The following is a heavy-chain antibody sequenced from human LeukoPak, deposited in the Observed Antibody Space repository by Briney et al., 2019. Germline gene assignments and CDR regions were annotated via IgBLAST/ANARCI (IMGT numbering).Heavy chain of an antibody. Sequence: PSQTLSLTCTVSGGSISSGAYYCSWIRLPPGKRLEWIGYIYYSGSTYYNPSLKSRLTISVDTSKNQFSLKLSSVTAADTAVYYCASLIHDSSGSKYEYFQHWGQGTLVTVSS. V-gene: IGHV4-30-4*01. CDR2: IYYSGST. J-gene: IGHJ1*01. CDR3: ASLIHDSSGSKYEYFQH. CDR1: GGSISSGAYY. D-gene: IGHD3-22*01.